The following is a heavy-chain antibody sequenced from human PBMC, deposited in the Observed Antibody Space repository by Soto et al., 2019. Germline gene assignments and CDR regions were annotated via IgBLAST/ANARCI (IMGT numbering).Heavy chain of an antibody. V-gene: IGHV3-23*01. CDR2: IRGNGDGT. CDR3: AAAGAGTFDL. CDR1: GYTFSNYA. Sequence: VQLLESGGGLVPPGGSLRLSCAASGYTFSNYAMSWVRQAPGKGLEWVSTIRGNGDGTYYADSVKGRFTISRDNSKNTLSLQMNSLRVEDTALYDCAAAGAGTFDLWGQGTMVTVSS. D-gene: IGHD3-10*01. J-gene: IGHJ3*01.